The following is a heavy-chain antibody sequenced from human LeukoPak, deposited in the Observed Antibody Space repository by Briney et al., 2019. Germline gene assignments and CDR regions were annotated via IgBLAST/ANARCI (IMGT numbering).Heavy chain of an antibody. CDR1: GGTFSSYA. V-gene: IGHV1-46*03. CDR2: INPSGGST. CDR3: ARDLVGATIRYFDY. J-gene: IGHJ4*02. D-gene: IGHD1-26*01. Sequence: ASVKVSCKASGGTFSSYAISWVRQAPGQGLEWMGIINPSGGSTSYAQKFQGRVTMTRDTSTSTVYMELSSLRSEDTAVYYCARDLVGATIRYFDYWGQGTLATVSS.